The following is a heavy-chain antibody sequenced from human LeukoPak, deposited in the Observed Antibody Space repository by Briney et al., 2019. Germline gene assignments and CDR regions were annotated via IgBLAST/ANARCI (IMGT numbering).Heavy chain of an antibody. V-gene: IGHV3-21*01. Sequence: GGSLRLSCADSGFTFSSYTMNWVRQAPGKGLEWVSSISSSSSYIYYADSVKGRFTISRDNAKNSLYLQMNSLRAEDTAVYYCARGAGGSCCPPFDYWGQGTLVTVSS. J-gene: IGHJ4*02. D-gene: IGHD2-15*01. CDR2: ISSSSSYI. CDR1: GFTFSSYT. CDR3: ARGAGGSCCPPFDY.